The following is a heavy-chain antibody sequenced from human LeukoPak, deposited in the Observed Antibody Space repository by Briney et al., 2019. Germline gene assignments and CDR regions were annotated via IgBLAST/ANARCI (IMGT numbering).Heavy chain of an antibody. CDR1: GYTFTSYY. V-gene: IGHV1-46*01. J-gene: IGHJ4*02. D-gene: IGHD3-3*01. Sequence: ASVKVSCKASGYTFTSYYMHWVRQAPGQGLEWMGIINPSGGSTSYAQKFQGRVTMTRDMSTSTVYMELSSLRSEDTAVYYCARGNYDFWSGYYTAFDYWGQGTLVTVSS. CDR3: ARGNYDFWSGYYTAFDY. CDR2: INPSGGST.